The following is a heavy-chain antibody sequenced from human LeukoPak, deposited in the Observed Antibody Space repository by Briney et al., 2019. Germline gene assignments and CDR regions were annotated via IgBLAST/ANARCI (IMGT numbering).Heavy chain of an antibody. D-gene: IGHD4-23*01. CDR2: IIPIFGTA. CDR1: GGTFSSYA. CDR3: AREGTSVVAFDI. V-gene: IGHV1-69*05. J-gene: IGHJ3*02. Sequence: GASVKVSCKASGGTFSSYAISWVRQAPGQGLEWMGGIIPIFGTANYAQKFQGRVTITTDESTSTAYMELSSLRSEDTAVYYCAREGTSVVAFDIWGQGTMVTVSS.